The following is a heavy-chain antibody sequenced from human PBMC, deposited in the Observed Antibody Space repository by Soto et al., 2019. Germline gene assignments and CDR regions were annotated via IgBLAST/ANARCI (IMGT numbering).Heavy chain of an antibody. CDR3: ATQENRGDGSTSDFDF. V-gene: IGHV4-4*02. D-gene: IGHD2-15*01. CDR1: GGSISSSDC. Sequence: SETLSLTYAVSGGSISSSDCWRSIRHHQGKGLEWIGDIYYSGSTNYNPSLKSRVTISVDTSKNQFSLKLSSVTAADTAVYYCATQENRGDGSTSDFDFRGKGTLVTVSS. J-gene: IGHJ4*02. CDR2: IYYSGST.